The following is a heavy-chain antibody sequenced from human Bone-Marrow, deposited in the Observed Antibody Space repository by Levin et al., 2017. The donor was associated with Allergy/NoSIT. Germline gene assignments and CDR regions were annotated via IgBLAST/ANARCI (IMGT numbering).Heavy chain of an antibody. J-gene: IGHJ4*02. D-gene: IGHD2-2*01. V-gene: IGHV3-66*01. CDR3: VRGAAARN. CDR1: GFTITKNY. Sequence: PSETLSLTCVGSGFTITKNYLSWVRQAPGKGLEWIAVIYGGGGTYYTNSVKGRFTISREVSNNTLFLQMNSLRVDDTAMYYCVRGAAARNWGQGTLVAVSS. CDR2: IYGGGGT.